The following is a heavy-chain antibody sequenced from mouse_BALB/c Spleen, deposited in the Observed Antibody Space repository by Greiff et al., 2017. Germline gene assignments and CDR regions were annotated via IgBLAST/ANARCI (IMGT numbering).Heavy chain of an antibody. CDR2: INPYNDGT. CDR3: ARGYYRYDVVDFDY. J-gene: IGHJ2*01. D-gene: IGHD2-14*01. V-gene: IGHV1-14*01. Sequence: EVKLQESGPELVKPGASVKMSCKASGYTFTSYVMHWVKQKPGQGLEWIGYINPYNDGTKYNEKFKGKATLTSDKSSSTAYMELSSLTSEDSAVYYCARGYYRYDVVDFDYWGQGTTLTVSS. CDR1: GYTFTSYV.